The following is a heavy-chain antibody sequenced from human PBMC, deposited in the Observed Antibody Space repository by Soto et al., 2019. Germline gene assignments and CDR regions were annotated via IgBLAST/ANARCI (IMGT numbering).Heavy chain of an antibody. V-gene: IGHV1-69*06. J-gene: IGHJ4*02. Sequence: QMQLVQSGAEVKKHGSSVTVSCKASGGTLSSFINYPINWVRQAPGQGLEWMGGIVPNVGTVNYAQKFQGRVTITADKSTGTAYLELSSLRSEDTALYYCARRDTSGFLRYFDNWGQGTLVTVSS. CDR1: GGTLSSFINYP. CDR2: IVPNVGTV. D-gene: IGHD3-3*01. CDR3: ARRDTSGFLRYFDN.